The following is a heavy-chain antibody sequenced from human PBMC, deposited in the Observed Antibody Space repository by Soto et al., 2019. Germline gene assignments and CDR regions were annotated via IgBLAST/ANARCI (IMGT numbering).Heavy chain of an antibody. CDR1: GYSFQTYD. V-gene: IGHV1-8*01. Sequence: GASVKVSCKASGYSFQTYDTVWVRQATGQGLEWMGWVTPKSGGAMYAQKFQGRVTMTSDTSMSTAYMELSSLSSVTAADTAVYYCARGLSKLWFVLKNWFDPWGQGTLVTVSS. CDR3: ARGLSKLWFVLKNWFDP. J-gene: IGHJ5*02. D-gene: IGHD3-10*01. CDR2: VTPKSGGA.